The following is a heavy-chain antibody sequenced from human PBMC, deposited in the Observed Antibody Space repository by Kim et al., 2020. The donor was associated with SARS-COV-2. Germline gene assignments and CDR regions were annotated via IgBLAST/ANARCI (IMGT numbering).Heavy chain of an antibody. Sequence: GGSLRLSCAASGFTFSSYSMNWVRQAPGKGLEWVSSISSSSSYIYYADSVKGRFTISRDNAKNSLYLQMNSLRAEDTAVYYCAMPSVGSYCTNGVCRDYWGQGTLVTVSS. D-gene: IGHD2-8*01. J-gene: IGHJ4*02. CDR2: ISSSSSYI. CDR3: AMPSVGSYCTNGVCRDY. V-gene: IGHV3-21*01. CDR1: GFTFSSYS.